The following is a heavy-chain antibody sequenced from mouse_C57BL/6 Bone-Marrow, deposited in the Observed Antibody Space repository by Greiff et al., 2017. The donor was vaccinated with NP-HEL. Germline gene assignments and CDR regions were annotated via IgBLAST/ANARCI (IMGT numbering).Heavy chain of an antibody. CDR2: IWSDGST. J-gene: IGHJ4*01. V-gene: IGHV2-6-1*01. CDR3: ARQPSRDYAVDY. Sequence: VHLVESGPGLVAPSQSLSITCTVSGFSLTSYGVHWVRQPPGQGLEWLVVIWSDGSTTYNSALKARLSVSKDNSKSQVFLKMNRLQTDDTAMYYCARQPSRDYAVDYWGQGTSVTVSS. CDR1: GFSLTSYG.